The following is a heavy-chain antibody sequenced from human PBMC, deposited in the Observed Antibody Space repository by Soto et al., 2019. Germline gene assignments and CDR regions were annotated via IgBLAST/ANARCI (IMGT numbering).Heavy chain of an antibody. V-gene: IGHV1-18*01. Sequence: QVQLVQSGAEVKKPGASVKVSCKASGYTFTSYGISWVRQAPGQGLGWMGWISAYNGNTNYAQKLQGRVTMTTATSTSTAYMELRRLRSDDTAAYYCSRGEMTTVTPFDYWGQGTLVTVSS. CDR2: ISAYNGNT. CDR1: GYTFTSYG. D-gene: IGHD4-17*01. CDR3: SRGEMTTVTPFDY. J-gene: IGHJ4*02.